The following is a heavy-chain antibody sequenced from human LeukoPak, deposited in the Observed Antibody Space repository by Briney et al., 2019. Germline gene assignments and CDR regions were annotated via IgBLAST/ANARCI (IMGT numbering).Heavy chain of an antibody. Sequence: SETLSLTCTVSGDSISSGVYYWSWIRQPPGRGLEWIGYIYSSGSTYYNPSLKSRVTISVDTSKNQFSLKLSSVTAADTAVYYCASLTPISHDYGDLNWGQGTLVTVSS. J-gene: IGHJ4*02. CDR3: ASLTPISHDYGDLN. CDR1: GDSISSGVYY. V-gene: IGHV4-30-4*01. D-gene: IGHD4-17*01. CDR2: IYSSGST.